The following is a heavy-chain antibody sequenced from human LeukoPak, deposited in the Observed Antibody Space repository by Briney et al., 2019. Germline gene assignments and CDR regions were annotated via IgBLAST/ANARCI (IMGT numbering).Heavy chain of an antibody. CDR1: GFTFSSYW. J-gene: IGHJ4*02. CDR2: INTDGSST. D-gene: IGHD6-6*01. Sequence: GGSLRLSCAASGFTFSSYWMHWVRHAPGKGLVWVSRINTDGSSTSYADSVMGRFTISRDNAKNTLYVQMNSLRAEDTAVYYCAATTYSTSWQDNWGQGTMVTVSS. CDR3: AATTYSTSWQDN. V-gene: IGHV3-74*01.